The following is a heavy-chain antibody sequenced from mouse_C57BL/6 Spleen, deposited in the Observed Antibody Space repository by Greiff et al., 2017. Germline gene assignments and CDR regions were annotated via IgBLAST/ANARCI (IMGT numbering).Heavy chain of an antibody. CDR2: IHPNSGST. D-gene: IGHD2-4*01. CDR1: GYTFTSYW. V-gene: IGHV1-64*01. CDR3: AGNYDYDDYWCFGV. Sequence: QVQLQQPGAELVKPGASVKLSCKASGYTFTSYWMHWVKQRPGQGLEWIGMIHPNSGSTNYNEKFKSKATLTVDKSSSTAYVELSSLTSEDPAVYYCAGNYDYDDYWCFGVWGKGTTVTVSS. J-gene: IGHJ1*03.